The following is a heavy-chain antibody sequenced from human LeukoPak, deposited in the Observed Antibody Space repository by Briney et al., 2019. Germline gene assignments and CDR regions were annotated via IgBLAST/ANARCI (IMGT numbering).Heavy chain of an antibody. D-gene: IGHD6-19*01. CDR2: IYYSGST. CDR3: ARTGYSTGWDRFSFVY. Sequence: SETLSLTCTVSGGSISSSYYWGWIRQPPGKGLEWIGGIYYSGSTYYDPSVKSRVTISIDTSKNQFSLKLTSVTAADTAVYYCARTGYSTGWDRFSFVYWGQGTLVTVSS. V-gene: IGHV4-39*01. CDR1: GGSISSSYY. J-gene: IGHJ4*02.